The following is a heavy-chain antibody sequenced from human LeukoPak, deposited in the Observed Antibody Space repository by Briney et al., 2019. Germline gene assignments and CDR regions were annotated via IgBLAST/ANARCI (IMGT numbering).Heavy chain of an antibody. D-gene: IGHD3-10*01. CDR1: GVTFSSYA. Sequence: PGGSLRLSCAASGVTFSSYAMSWVRQAPGKGLEWVSAMSGSGGSTYYADSVKGRFTISSDNSKNTLYLQMNSLRAEDTAVYYCAKAPYYGSGSYYDYWGQGTLVTVSS. J-gene: IGHJ4*02. V-gene: IGHV3-23*01. CDR3: AKAPYYGSGSYYDY. CDR2: MSGSGGST.